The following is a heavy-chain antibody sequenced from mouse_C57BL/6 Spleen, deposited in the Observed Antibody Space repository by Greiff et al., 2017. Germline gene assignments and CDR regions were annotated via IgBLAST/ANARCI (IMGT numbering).Heavy chain of an antibody. Sequence: QVQLQQPGAELVKPGASVKLSCKASGYTFTSYWMHWVKQRPGQGLEWIGMIHPNSGSTNYNEKFKSKATLTVDKSSSTAYMQLSSLTSEDAAVYYCASGGLRRYFDVWGTGTTVTVSS. D-gene: IGHD2-2*01. CDR1: GYTFTSYW. V-gene: IGHV1-64*01. CDR3: ASGGLRRYFDV. J-gene: IGHJ1*03. CDR2: IHPNSGST.